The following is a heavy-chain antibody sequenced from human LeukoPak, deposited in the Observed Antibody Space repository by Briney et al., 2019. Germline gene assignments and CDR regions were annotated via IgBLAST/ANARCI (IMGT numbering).Heavy chain of an antibody. Sequence: NPGGSLRLSCAASGFTFSSYSMNWVRQAPGKGLEWVSSISSSSSYIYYADSVKGRFTISRDNAKNSLYLQMNSLRAEDTAVYYCARDNGDSSGWHYYYYYYGMDVWGQGTTVTVSS. J-gene: IGHJ6*02. V-gene: IGHV3-21*01. CDR2: ISSSSSYI. CDR3: ARDNGDSSGWHYYYYYYGMDV. D-gene: IGHD6-19*01. CDR1: GFTFSSYS.